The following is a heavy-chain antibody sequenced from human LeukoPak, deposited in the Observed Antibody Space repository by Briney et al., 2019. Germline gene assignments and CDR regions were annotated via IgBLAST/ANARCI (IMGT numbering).Heavy chain of an antibody. CDR3: ARAGRGYSGNDY. Sequence: PGGSLRLSCAASGFTFSRYAMHWVRQAPGKGLEWGAVISYDGSNKYYADSVKGRFTISRDNSKNTLYLQMNSLRAEDTAVYYCARAGRGYSGNDYWGQGTLVTVSS. CDR1: GFTFSRYA. D-gene: IGHD3-22*01. J-gene: IGHJ4*02. V-gene: IGHV3-30*04. CDR2: ISYDGSNK.